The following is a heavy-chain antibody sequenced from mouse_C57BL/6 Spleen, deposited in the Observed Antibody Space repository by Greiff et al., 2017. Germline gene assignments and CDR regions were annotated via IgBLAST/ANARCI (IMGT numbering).Heavy chain of an antibody. CDR3: ARHEEGDGNYGAMDY. CDR1: GYTFTEYT. D-gene: IGHD2-1*01. V-gene: IGHV1-62-2*01. CDR2: FYPGSGSI. J-gene: IGHJ4*01. Sequence: QVHVKQSGAELVKPGASVKLSCKASGYTFTEYTIHWVKQRSGQGLEWIGWFYPGSGSIKYNEKFKDKATLTADKSSSTVYMELSRLTSEDSAVDFCARHEEGDGNYGAMDYWGQGTSVTVSS.